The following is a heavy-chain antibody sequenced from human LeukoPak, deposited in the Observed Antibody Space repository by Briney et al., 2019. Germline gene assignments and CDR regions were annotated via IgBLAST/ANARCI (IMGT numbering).Heavy chain of an antibody. CDR3: ARSIIGTRSKFAP. CDR2: VYYSGST. Sequence: SETLTLSCTVSGGSISSYYWSWIRQPPGKGLEWIGYVYYSGSTNYNPSLKSRVTISVDTSKNHFSLKLSSVTAADTAVYSCARSIIGTRSKFAPWGQGTLVTVSS. V-gene: IGHV4-59*08. J-gene: IGHJ5*02. D-gene: IGHD1-14*01. CDR1: GGSISSYY.